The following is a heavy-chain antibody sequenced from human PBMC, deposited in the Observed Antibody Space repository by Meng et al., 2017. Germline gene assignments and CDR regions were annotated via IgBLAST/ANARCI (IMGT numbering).Heavy chain of an antibody. D-gene: IGHD4-23*01. CDR2: INPNSGVT. CDR3: AREIASRGNHAR. V-gene: IGHV1-2*06. J-gene: IGHJ4*02. CDR1: GYLYTGYY. Sequence: QVQRGQAGVGGKKPVDSGKVSSKASGYLYTGYYIHWVRQARGQGLEWMGQINPNSGVTNFAQRFQGRVTMTRDTSISTAYMELSRLTSDDTAVYYCAREIASRGNHARWGQGTLVTVSS.